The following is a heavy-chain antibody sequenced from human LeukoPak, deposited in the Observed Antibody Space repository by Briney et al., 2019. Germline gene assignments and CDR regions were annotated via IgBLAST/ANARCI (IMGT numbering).Heavy chain of an antibody. CDR2: IYYSGST. V-gene: IGHV4-59*08. CDR3: ARRAYDFWSGALSGNNWFDP. Sequence: SETLSLTCTVSGGSISSYYWSWIRQPPGKGLEWIGYIYYSGSTNYNPSLKSRVTISVDTSKNQFSLKLSSVTAADTAVYYCARRAYDFWSGALSGNNWFDPWGQGTLVTVSS. CDR1: GGSISSYY. D-gene: IGHD3-3*01. J-gene: IGHJ5*02.